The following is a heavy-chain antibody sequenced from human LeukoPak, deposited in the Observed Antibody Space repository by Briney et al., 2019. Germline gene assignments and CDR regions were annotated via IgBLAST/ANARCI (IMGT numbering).Heavy chain of an antibody. J-gene: IGHJ4*02. CDR3: AKAGIGVVGYFDY. D-gene: IGHD6-19*01. V-gene: IGHV3-23*01. CDR2: IRGSGGGT. CDR1: GFTFSSYA. Sequence: GGSLRLSCAASGFTFSSYAMSWVRQAPGKGLEWVSTIRGSGGGTYYADSVKGRFTISRDNSKNTLYLQMNSLRDEDTALYYCAKAGIGVVGYFDYWGQGTLVTASS.